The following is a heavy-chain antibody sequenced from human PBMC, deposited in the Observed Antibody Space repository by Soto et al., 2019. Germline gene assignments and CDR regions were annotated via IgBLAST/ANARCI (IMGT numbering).Heavy chain of an antibody. Sequence: GPEVKKPDASVKVSCKASGYTFSSSAISWVQQAPGQGPEGMGWISSSGVTNYAQYFQGRVTLTVDSSTTTAYMEVRRLSSADTAIYDCATDDGGSGTFDYWGQGNLVTVPS. CDR2: ISSSGVT. CDR1: GYTFSSSA. V-gene: IGHV1-18*04. D-gene: IGHD3-3*01. J-gene: IGHJ4*02. CDR3: ATDDGGSGTFDY.